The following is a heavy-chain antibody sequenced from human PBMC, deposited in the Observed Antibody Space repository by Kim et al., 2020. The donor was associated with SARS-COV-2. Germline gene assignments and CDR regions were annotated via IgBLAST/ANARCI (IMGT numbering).Heavy chain of an antibody. V-gene: IGHV3-30*07. J-gene: IGHJ5*02. CDR3: AASVEQLVPGWFDP. D-gene: IGHD6-6*01. Sequence: ADSVKGRFTISNDNSKNTLYLQMNSLRAEDTAVYYCAASVEQLVPGWFDPWGQGTLVTVSS.